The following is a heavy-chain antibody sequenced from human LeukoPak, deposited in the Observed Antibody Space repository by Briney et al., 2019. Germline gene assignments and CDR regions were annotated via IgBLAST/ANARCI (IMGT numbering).Heavy chain of an antibody. V-gene: IGHV4-30-4*01. CDR1: GGSISSGDYY. CDR2: IYYSGST. Sequence: SETLSLTCTVSGGSISSGDYYWSWIRQPPGKGLEWIGYIYYSGSTYYDPSLKSRVTISVDTSKNQFSLKLSSVTAADTAVYYCAGRATYYYYYGMDVWGQGTTVTVSS. CDR3: AGRATYYYYYGMDV. J-gene: IGHJ6*02.